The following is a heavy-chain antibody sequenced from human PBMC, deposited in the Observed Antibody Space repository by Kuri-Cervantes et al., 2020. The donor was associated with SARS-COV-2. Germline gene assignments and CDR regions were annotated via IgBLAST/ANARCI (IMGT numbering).Heavy chain of an antibody. Sequence: GGPLRLSCAASGFTFSSYAMHWVRQAPGKGLEWVAVISYDGSNKYYADSVKGRFTISRDNSKNTLYLQMNSLRAEDTAVYYCARGGLPITMGDGAFDIWGQGTMVTVSS. CDR1: GFTFSSYA. J-gene: IGHJ3*02. D-gene: IGHD3-10*01. CDR3: ARGGLPITMGDGAFDI. V-gene: IGHV3-30-3*01. CDR2: ISYDGSNK.